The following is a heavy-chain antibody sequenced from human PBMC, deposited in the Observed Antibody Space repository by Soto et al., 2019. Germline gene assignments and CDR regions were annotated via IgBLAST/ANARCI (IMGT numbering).Heavy chain of an antibody. D-gene: IGHD2-2*01. V-gene: IGHV1-69*01. J-gene: IGHJ6*02. CDR1: GGTFSSYA. CDR2: IIPIFGTA. CDR3: VSLLDIVVVPAAKRYYYYGMDV. Sequence: QVQLVQSGAEVKKPGSSVKVSCKASGGTFSSYAISWVRQAPGQGLEWMGGIIPIFGTANYAQKFQGRVTITADESTSTVYMELSSLRSEDTAVYYCVSLLDIVVVPAAKRYYYYGMDVWGQWTTVTVSS.